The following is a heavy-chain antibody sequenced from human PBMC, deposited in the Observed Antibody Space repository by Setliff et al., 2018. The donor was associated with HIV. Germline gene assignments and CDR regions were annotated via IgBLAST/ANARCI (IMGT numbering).Heavy chain of an antibody. CDR1: GYTFTSYG. CDR3: ARPHGSYWYLDY. D-gene: IGHD1-26*01. Sequence: ASVKVSCKASGYTFTSYGISWVRQAPGQGLEWMGWISAYNGNTNYAQKLQGRVTMTTDTSTSTAYMGLRSLRSGDTAVYYCARPHGSYWYLDYWGQGTLVTVSS. J-gene: IGHJ4*02. V-gene: IGHV1-18*01. CDR2: ISAYNGNT.